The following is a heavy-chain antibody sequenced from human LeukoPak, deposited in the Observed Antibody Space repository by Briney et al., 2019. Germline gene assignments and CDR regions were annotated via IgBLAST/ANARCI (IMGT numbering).Heavy chain of an antibody. CDR2: ISGSGGST. D-gene: IGHD3-3*01. Sequence: GGSLRLSCAASGFTFSSYAMRWVRQAPGKGLEWVSAISGSGGSTYYADSVKGRFTISRDNSKNTLYLQMNSLRAEDTAVYYCAKGGVRFGVVTENWFDPWGQGTLVTVSS. CDR3: AKGGVRFGVVTENWFDP. V-gene: IGHV3-23*01. CDR1: GFTFSSYA. J-gene: IGHJ5*02.